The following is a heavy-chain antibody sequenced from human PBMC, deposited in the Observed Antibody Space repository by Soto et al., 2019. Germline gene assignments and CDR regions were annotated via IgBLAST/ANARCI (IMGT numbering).Heavy chain of an antibody. CDR1: GFTFSSYA. CDR2: ISGSGGST. D-gene: IGHD2-15*01. Sequence: EVQLLESGGGLVQPGGSLRLSCAASGFTFSSYAMSWVRQAPGKGLEWVSAISGSGGSTYYADSVKGRFTISRDNSKNTLYLQMNSLRAEDTAVYYCPVVVVAATLLLGFDYWGQGTLVTVSS. J-gene: IGHJ4*02. V-gene: IGHV3-23*01. CDR3: PVVVVAATLLLGFDY.